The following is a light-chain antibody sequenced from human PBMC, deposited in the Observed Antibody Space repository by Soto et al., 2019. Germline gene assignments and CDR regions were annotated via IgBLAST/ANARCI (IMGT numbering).Light chain of an antibody. V-gene: IGKV3-20*01. J-gene: IGKJ1*01. Sequence: EIVLTQSPGTLSLSPGESATLSCRASQSVGRNYLAWFQHKPDQAPRLLIYDASNRATGVPDRFSGSGSGTDFTLSVTRLEPEDFAVYYCQQYGGSPRTFGQGTKVEIK. CDR1: QSVGRNY. CDR3: QQYGGSPRT. CDR2: DAS.